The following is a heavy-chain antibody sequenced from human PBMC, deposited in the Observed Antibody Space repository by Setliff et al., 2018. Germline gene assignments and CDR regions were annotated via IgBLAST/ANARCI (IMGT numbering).Heavy chain of an antibody. CDR3: ARGKRLPPPRTARGYSGYDY. Sequence: LSLTCTVSGGSISSGDYYWSWIRQPPGKGLEWSGYIYSSGSTYYNPSLKSRVSISVDTSKNQFSLKLSSVPAADTAVYYCARGKRLPPPRTARGYSGYDYWGQGTLVTVSS. CDR2: IYSSGST. CDR1: GGSISSGDYY. V-gene: IGHV4-30-4*08. J-gene: IGHJ4*02. D-gene: IGHD5-12*01.